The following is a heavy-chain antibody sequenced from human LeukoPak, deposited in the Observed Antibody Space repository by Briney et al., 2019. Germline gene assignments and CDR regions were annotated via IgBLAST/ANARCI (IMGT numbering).Heavy chain of an antibody. Sequence: PGGSLRLSCAASGLTFINYGMHWVRQAPGKGLDWAAVIWYDGSYKYYADSVKGRFTISRDNSKNTLYLQMNSLRAEDTAIYYCAKVVQYTASTGTGLDYWGQGTLVTVSS. CDR2: IWYDGSYK. CDR1: GLTFINYG. V-gene: IGHV3-33*06. CDR3: AKVVQYTASTGTGLDY. J-gene: IGHJ4*02. D-gene: IGHD6-13*01.